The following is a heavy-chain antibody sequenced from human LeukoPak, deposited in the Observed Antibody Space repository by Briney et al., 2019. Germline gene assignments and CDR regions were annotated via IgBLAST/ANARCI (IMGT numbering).Heavy chain of an antibody. V-gene: IGHV1-46*01. CDR1: GYTFTSYD. CDR3: ARDPSRKWGELGY. CDR2: INPSGGST. D-gene: IGHD1-14*01. J-gene: IGHJ4*01. Sequence: ASVKVSCKASGYTFTSYDMHWVRQAPGQGLEWMGIINPSGGSTSYAQKFQGRVTMTRDTSISTAYMELSRLRSDDTAVYYCARDPSRKWGELGYWGQGTLVNVSS.